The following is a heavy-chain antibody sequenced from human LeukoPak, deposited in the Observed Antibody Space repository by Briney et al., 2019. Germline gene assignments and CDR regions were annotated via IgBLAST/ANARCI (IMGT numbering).Heavy chain of an antibody. D-gene: IGHD3-22*01. V-gene: IGHV3-23*01. CDR3: AKTIVVASDYYGMDV. J-gene: IGHJ6*02. CDR1: GFILRSYA. CDR2: ISGSGDST. Sequence: PGGSLRLSCAASGFILRSYAMTWVRQAPGKGPEWVSAISGSGDSTYSADSVKGRFTISRDNSKNTLYLQMNSLRAEDTAVYYCAKTIVVASDYYGMDVWGQGTTVTVSS.